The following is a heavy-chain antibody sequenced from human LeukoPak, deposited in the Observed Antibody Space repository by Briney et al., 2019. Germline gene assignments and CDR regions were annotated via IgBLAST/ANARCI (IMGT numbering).Heavy chain of an antibody. CDR3: AGRNYDFWSGYYTIPNWYFDL. D-gene: IGHD3-3*01. CDR1: GGSISSYY. V-gene: IGHV4-59*01. J-gene: IGHJ2*01. CDR2: IYYSGST. Sequence: SETLCLTCTVSGGSISSYYWSWIRQPPGKGLEWIGYIYYSGSTNYNPSLKSRVTISVDTSKNQFSLKLSSVTAADTAVYYCAGRNYDFWSGYYTIPNWYFDLWGRGTLVTVSS.